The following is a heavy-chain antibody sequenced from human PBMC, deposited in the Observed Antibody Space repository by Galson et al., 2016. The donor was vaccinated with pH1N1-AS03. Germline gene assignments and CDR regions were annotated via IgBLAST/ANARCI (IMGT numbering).Heavy chain of an antibody. V-gene: IGHV3-7*03. CDR2: IKPDGSEK. D-gene: IGHD2-15*01. CDR1: GFTFSTYW. CDR3: GRVGGGGSPVDY. Sequence: SLRLSCAVSGFTFSTYWMSWVRQAPGKGLEWVANIKPDGSEKYYVDSVKGRFTISRDNAKNSLFLQMNSLRPDDTAVYYCGRVGGGGSPVDYWGQGTLVTVSS. J-gene: IGHJ4*02.